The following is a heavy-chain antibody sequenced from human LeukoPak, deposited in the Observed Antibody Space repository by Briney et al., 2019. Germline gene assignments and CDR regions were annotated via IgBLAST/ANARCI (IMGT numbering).Heavy chain of an antibody. D-gene: IGHD1-1*01. CDR2: IDHSGST. Sequence: SETLSLTCAVYGGSFSGYYWSWIRQPPGKGLEWIGEIDHSGSTNYNPSLKSRVTISVDTSKNQFSLKLSSVTAADTAVYFCAKEYGYDYNYFYSMDVWGKGTTVTISS. V-gene: IGHV4-34*01. CDR1: GGSFSGYY. J-gene: IGHJ6*03. CDR3: AKEYGYDYNYFYSMDV.